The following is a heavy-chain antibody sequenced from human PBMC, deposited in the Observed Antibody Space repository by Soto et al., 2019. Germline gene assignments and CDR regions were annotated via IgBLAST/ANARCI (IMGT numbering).Heavy chain of an antibody. J-gene: IGHJ6*02. V-gene: IGHV3-7*01. CDR2: IKQDGSEE. D-gene: IGHD6-13*01. Sequence: EVQLVESGGGLVQPGGSLRLSCVDSGFTFSSYWMSWVRQARVKGLEWVGNIKQDGSEENYVDSVKGRFTISRDNAKNAMYLQINSLRAEDTAVYYCARIAASGRGWDVCGQGTTVVISS. CDR1: GFTFSSYW. CDR3: ARIAASGRGWDV.